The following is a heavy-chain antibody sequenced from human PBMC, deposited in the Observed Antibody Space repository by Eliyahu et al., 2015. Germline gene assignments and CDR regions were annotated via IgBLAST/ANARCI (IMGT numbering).Heavy chain of an antibody. D-gene: IGHD2-15*01. CDR3: ARDILRYTQGFDY. V-gene: IGHV3-23*01. Sequence: EVQLLESGGGLVQPGGSLXLSCATSGFPFSTYALSWVRQAPGKGLEWVSAFDSDGRTFYAVSVKGRFAISRDNSKNTLYLQMNSLRAEDTAVYYCARDILRYTQGFDYWGQGTLVTVSS. J-gene: IGHJ4*02. CDR1: GFPFSTYA. CDR2: FDSDGRT.